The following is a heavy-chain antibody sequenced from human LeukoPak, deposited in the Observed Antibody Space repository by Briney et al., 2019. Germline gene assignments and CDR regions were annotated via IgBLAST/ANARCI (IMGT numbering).Heavy chain of an antibody. CDR1: GFTFSSYG. V-gene: IGHV3-30*18. CDR3: AKDSYFDYGDYGHFDFDY. J-gene: IGHJ4*02. D-gene: IGHD4-17*01. CDR2: ISYDGSNK. Sequence: GGSLRLSCAASGFTFSSYGMHWVRQAPGKGLEWVAVISYDGSNKYYADSVKGRFTISRDNSKNTLYLQMNSLRAEDTAVYYCAKDSYFDYGDYGHFDFDYWGQETLVTVSS.